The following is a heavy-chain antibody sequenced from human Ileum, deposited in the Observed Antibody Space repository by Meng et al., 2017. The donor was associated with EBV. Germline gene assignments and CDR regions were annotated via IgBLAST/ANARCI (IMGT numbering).Heavy chain of an antibody. CDR2: ISAFNGNT. CDR3: ARVVEGATSWLDR. J-gene: IGHJ5*02. V-gene: IGHV1-18*01. D-gene: IGHD1-26*01. Sequence: QVPLVQAGAEVKKPWASVKVSCKASGYTFTSYGINWVRQAPGQGLEWMGWISAFNGNTDYAQKFQGRVTMTTDTSTTTTYMELRSLRSDDTAVYYCARVVEGATSWLDRWGQGTLVTVSS. CDR1: GYTFTSYG.